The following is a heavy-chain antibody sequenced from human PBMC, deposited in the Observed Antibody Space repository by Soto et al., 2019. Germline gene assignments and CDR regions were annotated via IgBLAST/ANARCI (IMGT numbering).Heavy chain of an antibody. D-gene: IGHD3-22*01. CDR2: IYYTGTT. J-gene: IGHJ4*02. Sequence: PSETLSLTCTVSGISISGSNYYWSRIRQHPGKGLEWIGNIYYTGTTSYNASLKSRLTISVDTSKNQFSLNVAAATAADTAVYYCARGIRLAYGYHYDFDYWGQGTLVTVSS. V-gene: IGHV4-31*02. CDR1: GISISGSNYY. CDR3: ARGIRLAYGYHYDFDY.